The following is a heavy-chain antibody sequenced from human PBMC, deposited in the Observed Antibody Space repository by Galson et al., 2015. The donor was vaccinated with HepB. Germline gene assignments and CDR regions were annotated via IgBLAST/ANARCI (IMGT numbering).Heavy chain of an antibody. CDR1: GYTFSDYY. CDR2: INPNNGGT. V-gene: IGHV1-2*02. CDR3: ARVKGTYYGSETFMRD. Sequence: SVKVSCKASGYTFSDYYIHWVRQAPGQGLEWLGWINPNNGGTNYAQKFQGRVTMTRDTSISTAYMELSRLGSDDTAVYYCARVKGTYYGSETFMRDWGQGTLVTVSS. D-gene: IGHD3-10*01. J-gene: IGHJ4*02.